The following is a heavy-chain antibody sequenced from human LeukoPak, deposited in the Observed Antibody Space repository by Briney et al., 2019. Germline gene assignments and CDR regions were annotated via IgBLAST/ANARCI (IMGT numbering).Heavy chain of an antibody. CDR2: IGTAGDT. Sequence: HAGGSLRLSCAASGFTFSSYDMHWVRQATGKGLEWVSAIGTAGDTYYPGSVKGRFTISRENAKNSLYLQMNSLRAGDTAVYYCARTSGLNAFDIWGQGTMVTVSS. V-gene: IGHV3-13*01. CDR3: ARTSGLNAFDI. CDR1: GFTFSSYD. J-gene: IGHJ3*02.